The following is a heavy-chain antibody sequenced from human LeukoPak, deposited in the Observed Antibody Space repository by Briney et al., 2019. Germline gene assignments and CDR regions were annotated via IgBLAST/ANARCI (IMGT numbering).Heavy chain of an antibody. D-gene: IGHD3-10*01. V-gene: IGHV1-69*13. CDR1: GGTFSSYA. CDR3: ARGPYYYGSGSYYNVDY. CDR2: IVPIFGTA. J-gene: IGHJ4*02. Sequence: SVKVSCKASGGTFSSYAISWVRQAPGQGLEWMGGIVPIFGTANYAQKFQGRVTITADESTSTAYMELSSLRSEDTAVYYCARGPYYYGSGSYYNVDYWGQGTLVTVSS.